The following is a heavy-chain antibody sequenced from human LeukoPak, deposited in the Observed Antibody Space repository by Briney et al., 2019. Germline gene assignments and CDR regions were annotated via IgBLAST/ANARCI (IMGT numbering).Heavy chain of an antibody. V-gene: IGHV3-23*01. CDR1: ALTLSTYA. D-gene: IGHD2-21*01. J-gene: IGHJ4*02. CDR3: AKAPVTSCRGAYCYPFDS. CDR2: TRSSDAGT. Sequence: GGSLRLACAASALTLSTYAMRWVRQTPAKGLEWVAATRSSDAGTYHADSVRGRSTISRDNSKNTLYLQMNSLRAEDAAVYFCAKAPVTSCRGAYCYPFDSWGQGTLVTVSS.